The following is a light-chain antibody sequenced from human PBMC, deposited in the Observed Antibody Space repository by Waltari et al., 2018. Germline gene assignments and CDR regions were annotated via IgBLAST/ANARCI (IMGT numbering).Light chain of an antibody. CDR2: ENC. CDR3: ATWDSSLSAGV. CDR1: SSNIGINS. V-gene: IGLV1-51*01. Sequence: QSVLTQPPSVSAAPGQMVSISCSGSSSNIGINSVSWYQKLPETPPNLLIYENCPRPSGIPHRFYGSKSGTSATLDITGLQTGDEGDYYCATWDSSLSAGVFGTGTKVTVL. J-gene: IGLJ1*01.